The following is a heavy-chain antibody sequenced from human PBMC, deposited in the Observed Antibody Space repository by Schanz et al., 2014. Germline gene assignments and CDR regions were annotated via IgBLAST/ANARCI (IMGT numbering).Heavy chain of an antibody. Sequence: QVQLQESGPRLVKPSQTLSLTCTVSGGSISSGAYSWSWIRQPPGKRPEWIGYIYSSGSTYYNPSLKSRVSMSIDTSKTQSPLTLSSVTAADTAVYYCARLGSPHCATSDCHHDWFGPWGQGTLVTVSS. CDR3: ARLGSPHCATSDCHHDWFGP. V-gene: IGHV4-30-4*07. J-gene: IGHJ5*02. CDR2: IYSSGST. D-gene: IGHD1-26*01. CDR1: GGSISSGAYS.